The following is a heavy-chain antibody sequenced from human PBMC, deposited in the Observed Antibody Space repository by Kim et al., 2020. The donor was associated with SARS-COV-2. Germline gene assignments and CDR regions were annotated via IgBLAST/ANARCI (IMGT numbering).Heavy chain of an antibody. V-gene: IGHV3-30*18. CDR2: ISYDGSNK. CDR1: GFTFSSYG. Sequence: GGSLRLSCAASGFTFSSYGMHWVRQAPGKGLEWVAVISYDGSNKYYADSVKGRFTISRDNSKNTLYLQMNSLRAEDTAVYYCAKDRSGSGSDDWGQGTLVTVSS. CDR3: AKDRSGSGSDD. D-gene: IGHD3-10*01. J-gene: IGHJ4*02.